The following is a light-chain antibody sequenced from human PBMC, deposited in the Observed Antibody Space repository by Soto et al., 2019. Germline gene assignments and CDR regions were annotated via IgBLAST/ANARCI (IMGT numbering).Light chain of an antibody. V-gene: IGKV4-1*01. Sequence: DIVMTQSPDSLAVSLGERATINCKSSQSVLYSSNNKNYLAWYQQKPGQPPKLLIYWASTRESGVPDRFSGSGSGTEFTLTISSLHAEDVAVYYCQQYYSTPPTFGQGTKVEIK. CDR1: QSVLYSSNNKNY. CDR2: WAS. J-gene: IGKJ1*01. CDR3: QQYYSTPPT.